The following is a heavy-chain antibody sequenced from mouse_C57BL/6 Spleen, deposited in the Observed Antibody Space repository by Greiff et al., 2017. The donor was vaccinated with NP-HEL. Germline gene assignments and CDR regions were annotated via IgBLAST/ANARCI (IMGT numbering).Heavy chain of an antibody. Sequence: QVQLQQSGAELVRPGASVTLSCKASGYTFTDYEMHWVKQTPVHGLEWIGAIDPETGGTAYNQKFKGKAILTADKSSSTAYMELRSLTSEDSAVYYCTRFSNYPWFAYWGQGTLVTVSA. CDR3: TRFSNYPWFAY. J-gene: IGHJ3*01. V-gene: IGHV1-15*01. D-gene: IGHD2-5*01. CDR1: GYTFTDYE. CDR2: IDPETGGT.